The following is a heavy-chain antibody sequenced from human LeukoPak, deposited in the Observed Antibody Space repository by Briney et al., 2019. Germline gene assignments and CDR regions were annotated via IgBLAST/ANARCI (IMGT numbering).Heavy chain of an antibody. CDR3: ARHSARGYNYIDF. D-gene: IGHD5-24*01. CDR1: GGSVKTYY. CDR2: IHATGST. Sequence: SETLSLTCAVSGGSVKTYYWGWIRQSPERGLQWIGFIHATGSTNTFPSLKSRVTISLDTSTNQFSLRLKSVTAADTAVYYCARHSARGYNYIDFWGRGTLVTVSS. V-gene: IGHV4-4*08. J-gene: IGHJ4*02.